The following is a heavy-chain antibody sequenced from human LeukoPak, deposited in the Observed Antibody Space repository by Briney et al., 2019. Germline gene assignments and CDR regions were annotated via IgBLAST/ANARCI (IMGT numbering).Heavy chain of an antibody. Sequence: PSETLSLTCTVSGGSITYYYWNWIRQPAGKALEWIGRIYTSGSTDYKPSLKSRVTMSLDTSKNQLSLELSSVTAADTAVYYCARGISGTTGWPIKYYFDFWAREPRSPSPQ. D-gene: IGHD1-7*01. V-gene: IGHV4-4*07. CDR1: GGSITYYY. CDR3: ARGISGTTGWPIKYYFDF. J-gene: IGHJ4*02. CDR2: IYTSGST.